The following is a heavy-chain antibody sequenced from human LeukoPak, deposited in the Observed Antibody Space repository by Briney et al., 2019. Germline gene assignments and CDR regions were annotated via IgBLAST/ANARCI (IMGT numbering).Heavy chain of an antibody. CDR3: ASLGDILTSENWFDR. J-gene: IGHJ5*02. D-gene: IGHD3-9*01. CDR2: IYYSGST. Sequence: SETLSLTCTVSGGSISSYYWSWIRQPPGKGLEWIGYIYYSGSTNYNPSLKSRVTISVDTSKNQFSLKLSSVTAADTAVYYCASLGDILTSENWFDRWGQGTLVTVSS. CDR1: GGSISSYY. V-gene: IGHV4-59*01.